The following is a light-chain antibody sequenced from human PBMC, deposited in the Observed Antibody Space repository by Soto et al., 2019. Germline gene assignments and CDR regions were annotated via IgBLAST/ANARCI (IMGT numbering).Light chain of an antibody. CDR3: SSYTSSITYV. CDR1: SSDVCGYNY. CDR2: EVT. J-gene: IGLJ1*01. Sequence: QSVLTQPASVSGSPGQSITISCTGTSSDVCGYNYVSWYQQHPGKAPKLMIYEVTNRPSGVSNRFSGSKSGNTASLTISGLQADDEADYYCSSYTSSITYVFGTGTKLTVL. V-gene: IGLV2-14*01.